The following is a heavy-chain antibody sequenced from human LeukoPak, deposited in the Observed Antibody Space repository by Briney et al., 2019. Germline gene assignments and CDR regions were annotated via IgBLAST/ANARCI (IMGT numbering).Heavy chain of an antibody. Sequence: PGGSLRLSCAASGFTFDDYAMHWVRQAPGKGLEWVSGISWNSGSIGYADSVKGRFTISRDNSKNTLYLQMNSLRAEDTAVYYCAKTSLAKPSLFFDYWGQGTLVTVSS. CDR1: GFTFDDYA. J-gene: IGHJ4*02. CDR2: ISWNSGSI. V-gene: IGHV3-9*01. CDR3: AKTSLAKPSLFFDY.